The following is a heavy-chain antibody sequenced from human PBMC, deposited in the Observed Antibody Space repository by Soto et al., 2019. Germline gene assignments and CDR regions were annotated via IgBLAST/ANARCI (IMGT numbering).Heavy chain of an antibody. D-gene: IGHD3-10*01. V-gene: IGHV4-59*01. CDR2: IYDSGST. CDR3: ARDGYYGPWGSMDV. CDR1: GGSISNYY. J-gene: IGHJ6*02. Sequence: PSETLSLTCTVSGGSISNYYWSWIRQPPGKGLEWIGYIYDSGSTNYNPSLKSRLTISVDTSKNQFSLKLSSVTAADTAVYYCARDGYYGPWGSMDVWGQGTTVPSP.